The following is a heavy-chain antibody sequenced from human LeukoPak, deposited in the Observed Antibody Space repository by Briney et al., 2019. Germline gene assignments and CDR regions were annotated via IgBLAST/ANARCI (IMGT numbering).Heavy chain of an antibody. D-gene: IGHD4-17*01. CDR2: INNDGSST. V-gene: IGHV3-74*01. CDR1: GFRFGNYF. Sequence: PGGSLRLSCTASGFRFGNYFMHWVRQAPGKGLVWVSRINNDGSSTSYADSAKGRFTISRDNAKNSLYLQMDNLRVEDTAVYYCARARGLGIGAHFDYWGQGTLVTVSS. CDR3: ARARGLGIGAHFDY. J-gene: IGHJ4*02.